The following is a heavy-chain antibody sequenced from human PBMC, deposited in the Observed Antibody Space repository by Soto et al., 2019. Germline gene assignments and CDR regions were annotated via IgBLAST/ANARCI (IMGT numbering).Heavy chain of an antibody. CDR2: IHDSGST. J-gene: IGHJ4*02. CDR3: ARQNYDSGTSGA. Sequence: QVQLQESGPGLVKPSETLSLTCTVSGDSITNSYWNWIRQPPGKGLEWIGYIHDSGSTKYNHSLKRRVTISVGTSKDQFALKLSSVTAAATAVYYCARQNYDSGTSGAWGQGTLVTVSS. CDR1: GDSITNSY. D-gene: IGHD3-10*01. V-gene: IGHV4-59*08.